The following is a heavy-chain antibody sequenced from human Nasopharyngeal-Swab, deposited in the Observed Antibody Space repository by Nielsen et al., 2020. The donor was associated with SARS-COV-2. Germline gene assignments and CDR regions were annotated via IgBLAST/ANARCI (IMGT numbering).Heavy chain of an antibody. V-gene: IGHV3-23*03. CDR1: GFTFSSYA. CDR3: AKDQGSYYDY. CDR2: IYSDGSST. Sequence: GESLKISCAASGFTFSSYAMSWVRQAPGKGLEWVSVIYSDGSSTYYADSVKGRFTISRDNSKNTLYLQMNSLRAEDTAVYYCAKDQGSYYDYWGQGTLVTVSS. D-gene: IGHD1-26*01. J-gene: IGHJ4*02.